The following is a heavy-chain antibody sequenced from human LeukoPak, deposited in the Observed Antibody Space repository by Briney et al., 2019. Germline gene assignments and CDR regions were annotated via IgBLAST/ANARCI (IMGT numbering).Heavy chain of an antibody. CDR1: GCTLTELS. CDR2: FDPEDGET. CDR3: ATRHSSGWYADY. J-gene: IGHJ4*02. D-gene: IGHD6-19*01. Sequence: ASVKISCKVSGCTLTELSMHWVRQAPGKGLEWMGGFDPEDGETIYAQKFQGRVTMTEDTSTDTAYMELSSLRSEDTAVYYCATRHSSGWYADYWGQGTLVTVSS. V-gene: IGHV1-24*01.